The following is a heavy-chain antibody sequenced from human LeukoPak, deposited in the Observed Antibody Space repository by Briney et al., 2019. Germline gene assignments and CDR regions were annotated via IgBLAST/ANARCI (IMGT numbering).Heavy chain of an antibody. CDR2: ISSSGSTI. D-gene: IGHD3-16*02. CDR3: ASPVIVSRAFDI. J-gene: IGHJ3*02. CDR1: GFTFSSYS. V-gene: IGHV3-48*04. Sequence: QTGGSLRLSCAASGFTFSSYSMNWVRQAPGKGLEWVSYISSSGSTIYYADSVKGRLTISRDNAKNSLYLQMNSLRAEDTAVYYCASPVIVSRAFDIWGQGTMVTVSS.